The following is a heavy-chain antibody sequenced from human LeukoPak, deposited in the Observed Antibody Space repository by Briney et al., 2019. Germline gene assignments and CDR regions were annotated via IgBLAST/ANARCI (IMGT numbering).Heavy chain of an antibody. Sequence: ASVKVSCKASGYTFTSHYIHWLRQAPGQHLEWMGVLHPSGDSTKYAQGFQGRVTMTRDTSTSTVYMELSSLSSDDTALYYCARTQDYSIYWYFDLWGPGTLVTVSS. J-gene: IGHJ2*01. CDR2: LHPSGDST. V-gene: IGHV1-46*01. D-gene: IGHD4-11*01. CDR1: GYTFTSHY. CDR3: ARTQDYSIYWYFDL.